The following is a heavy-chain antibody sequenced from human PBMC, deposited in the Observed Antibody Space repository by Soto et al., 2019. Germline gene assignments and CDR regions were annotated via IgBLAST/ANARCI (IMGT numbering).Heavy chain of an antibody. CDR1: GFSFSNYY. V-gene: IGHV3-11*01. CDR3: ARNDDCSRDACSYGVDV. J-gene: IGHJ6*02. CDR2: ISSSGSTR. Sequence: QVQLVESGGGLVKPGGSLRLSCAASGFSFSNYYMSWVRQAPGKGLEWVSYISSSGSTRFYADSVKGRFTVSRDNAKGSLWLQVSSLIAEDTAVYYCARNDDCSRDACSYGVDVWGQGTTVTVSS. D-gene: IGHD2-15*01.